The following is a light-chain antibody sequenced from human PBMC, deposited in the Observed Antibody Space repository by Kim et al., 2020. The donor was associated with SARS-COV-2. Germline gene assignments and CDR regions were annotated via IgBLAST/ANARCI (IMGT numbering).Light chain of an antibody. J-gene: IGKJ2*01. Sequence: EIVMTQSPATLSVSPGERATLSCRASQTVSSNLAWYQQKPGQAPRLLISGASSRATGIPARFSGSGSGTDFTLTISSLQSEDFAVYYCHQYNKWPRTFGQGTKLEI. CDR2: GAS. CDR1: QTVSSN. V-gene: IGKV3-15*01. CDR3: HQYNKWPRT.